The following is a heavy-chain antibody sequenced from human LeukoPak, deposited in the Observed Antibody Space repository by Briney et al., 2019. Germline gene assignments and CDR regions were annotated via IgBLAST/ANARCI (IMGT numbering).Heavy chain of an antibody. CDR2: ISGSGGST. D-gene: IGHD3-10*01. CDR3: AKHYGSGTYYNYFTY. CDR1: GFTFSSYA. V-gene: IGHV3-23*01. Sequence: GGSLRLSCAASGFTFSSYALSWVRQAPGRGLEWVSAISGSGGSTYYADFVKGRFTISRDNSKNTLFLQMSRLRAEDTATYYCAKHYGSGTYYNYFTYCGQGTLVSVSS. J-gene: IGHJ4*02.